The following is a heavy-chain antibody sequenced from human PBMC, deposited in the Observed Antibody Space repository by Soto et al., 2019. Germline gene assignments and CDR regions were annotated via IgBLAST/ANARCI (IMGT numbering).Heavy chain of an antibody. CDR1: GFTFRNYG. D-gene: IGHD3-22*01. J-gene: IGHJ3*02. CDR2: ISNSGAVT. Sequence: EVVLLESGGGVVQPGGSLRLSCAVSGFTFRNYGMSWVRQAPGKGLEWVSSISNSGAVTYYADSAKGRFTISRDNSENTLHLQMNSLRAEDTAVYYCAKDRMIVDPLGFDIWGQGTLVTVSS. V-gene: IGHV3-23*01. CDR3: AKDRMIVDPLGFDI.